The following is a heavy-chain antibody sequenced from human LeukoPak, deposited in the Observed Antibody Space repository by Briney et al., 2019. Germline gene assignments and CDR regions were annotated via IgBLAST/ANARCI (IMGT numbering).Heavy chain of an antibody. D-gene: IGHD2-15*01. CDR2: IRQDGGET. V-gene: IGHV3-7*01. Sequence: GGSLRLSCAASGFIFDNYWMSWVRQAPGKGLEWVVNIRQDGGETYSVDSVRGRFTISRDNAKNTLYLQMNTLRVEDTAVYYCAKRLVSATDYYYGMDVWGQGTTVTVSS. CDR1: GFIFDNYW. CDR3: AKRLVSATDYYYGMDV. J-gene: IGHJ6*02.